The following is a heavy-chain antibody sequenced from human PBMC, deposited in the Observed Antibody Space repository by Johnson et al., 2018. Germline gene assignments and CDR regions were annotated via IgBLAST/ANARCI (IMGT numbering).Heavy chain of an antibody. Sequence: VQLVQGGGGLVQPGRSMRLCCTASGFTFGDYAMRWFRQAPGKGLEWVGFIRSQAYGGTTEYAASVKGRFTISRDDSKSIAYLQMNSLRAEDTAVYYCARAAYDYGDYDAFDIWGQGTMVTVSS. D-gene: IGHD4-17*01. V-gene: IGHV3-49*03. CDR2: IRSQAYGGTT. J-gene: IGHJ3*02. CDR1: GFTFGDYA. CDR3: ARAAYDYGDYDAFDI.